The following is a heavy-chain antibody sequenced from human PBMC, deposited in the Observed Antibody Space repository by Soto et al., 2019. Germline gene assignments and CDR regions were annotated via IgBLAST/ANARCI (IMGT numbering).Heavy chain of an antibody. J-gene: IGHJ6*02. V-gene: IGHV1-69*13. CDR2: IIPIFGTA. CDR1: GGTFSSYA. D-gene: IGHD2-21*02. CDR3: ASPGCGGDCYSNYYYYGIDV. Sequence: ASVKVSCKASGGTFSSYAISWVRQAPGQGLEWMGGIIPIFGTANYAQKFQGRVTITADESTSTAYMELSSLRSEDTAVYYCASPGCGGDCYSNYYYYGIDVWGQGTTVPVSS.